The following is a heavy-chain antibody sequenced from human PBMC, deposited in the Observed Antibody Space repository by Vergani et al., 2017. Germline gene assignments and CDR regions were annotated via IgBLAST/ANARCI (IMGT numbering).Heavy chain of an antibody. CDR2: ISGRGGST. D-gene: IGHD1-26*01. Sequence: EVQLLESGGGLVQPGGSLRLSCAASGFTFRSYAMSWVRQAPGKGLGWGSAISGRGGSTYYADYVKGRFTISRDNSKNTLYLQMNSLRAEDTAVYYCAKSRLSVGATFVFWNWGQGTLVTVSS. J-gene: IGHJ4*02. CDR3: AKSRLSVGATFVFWN. CDR1: GFTFRSYA. V-gene: IGHV3-23*01.